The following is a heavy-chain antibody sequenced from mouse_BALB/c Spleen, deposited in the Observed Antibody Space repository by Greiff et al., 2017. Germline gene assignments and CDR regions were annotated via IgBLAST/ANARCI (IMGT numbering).Heavy chain of an antibody. V-gene: IGHV1-7*01. CDR1: GYTFTSYW. CDR3: ARTTARATSLFAY. D-gene: IGHD3-2*01. Sequence: VKLMESGAELAKPGASVKMSCKASGYTFTSYWMHWVKQRPGQGLEWIGYINPSTGYTEYNQKFKDKATLTADKSSSTAYMQLSSLTSEDSAVYYCARTTARATSLFAYWGQGTLVTVSA. J-gene: IGHJ3*01. CDR2: INPSTGYT.